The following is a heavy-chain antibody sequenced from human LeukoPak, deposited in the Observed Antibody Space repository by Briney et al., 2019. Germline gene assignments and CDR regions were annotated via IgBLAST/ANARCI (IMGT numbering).Heavy chain of an antibody. J-gene: IGHJ5*02. D-gene: IGHD3-22*01. CDR3: ARPDYYDSSGDPGFDP. Sequence: ASVKVSCKASGYTVTSYDINWVRQATGQGLEWMGWMNPNSGNTGYAQKFQGRVTMTRNTSISTAYMELSSLRSEDTAVYYCARPDYYDSSGDPGFDPWGQGTLVTVSS. CDR2: MNPNSGNT. CDR1: GYTVTSYD. V-gene: IGHV1-8*02.